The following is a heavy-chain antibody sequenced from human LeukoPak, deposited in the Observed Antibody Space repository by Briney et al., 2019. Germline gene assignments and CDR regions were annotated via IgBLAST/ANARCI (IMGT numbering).Heavy chain of an antibody. Sequence: GESLRISCKGSGYSFSNYWISWVRQMPGKGQEWMGRIDPSDSYTNYSPSFQGHVTISADKSISTAYLQWNSLKASDTAIYYCARQEYSGSYYVYWGQGTLVTVSS. V-gene: IGHV5-10-1*01. CDR2: IDPSDSYT. D-gene: IGHD1-26*01. CDR3: ARQEYSGSYYVY. CDR1: GYSFSNYW. J-gene: IGHJ4*02.